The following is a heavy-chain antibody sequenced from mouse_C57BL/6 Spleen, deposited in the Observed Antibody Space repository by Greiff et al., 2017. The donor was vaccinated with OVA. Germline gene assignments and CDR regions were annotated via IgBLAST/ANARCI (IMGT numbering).Heavy chain of an antibody. CDR2: IYPRDGST. CDR3: ARRGFDYDGGPAMDY. D-gene: IGHD2-4*01. CDR1: GYTFTSYD. Sequence: QVQLKESGPELVKPGASVKLSCKASGYTFTSYDINWVKQRPGQGLEWIGWIYPRDGSTKYNEKFKGKATLTVDTSSSTAYMELHSLTSEDSAVYFCARRGFDYDGGPAMDYWGQGTSVTVSS. V-gene: IGHV1-85*01. J-gene: IGHJ4*01.